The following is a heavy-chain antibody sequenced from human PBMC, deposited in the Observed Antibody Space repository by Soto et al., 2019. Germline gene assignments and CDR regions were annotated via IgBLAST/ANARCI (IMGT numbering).Heavy chain of an antibody. V-gene: IGHV4-34*01. J-gene: IGHJ3*02. Sequence: QVQLQQWGAGLLKPSETLSLTCAVYGGSFSGYYWSWIRQPPGQGLEWIGEINHSGSTNYNPSLKSRVTISVHTTKNQFPLKLSSVTAADTAVYYCEREEGSLGDCSGGNCPDAFDIWGQGTMVTVSS. D-gene: IGHD2-15*01. CDR3: EREEGSLGDCSGGNCPDAFDI. CDR1: GGSFSGYY. CDR2: INHSGST.